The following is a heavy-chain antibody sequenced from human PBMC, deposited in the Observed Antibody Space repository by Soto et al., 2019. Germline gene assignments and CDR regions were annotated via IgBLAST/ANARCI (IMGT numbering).Heavy chain of an antibody. V-gene: IGHV4-31*03. CDR3: ARLIAARPWGQFDY. CDR1: GGSISSGGYY. D-gene: IGHD6-6*01. Sequence: ASETLSLTCTVSGGSISSGGYYWSWIRQHPGKGLEWIGYIYYSGSTYYNPSLKSRVTISVDTSKNQFSLKLSSVTAADTAVYYCARLIAARPWGQFDYWGQGTLVTVSS. J-gene: IGHJ4*02. CDR2: IYYSGST.